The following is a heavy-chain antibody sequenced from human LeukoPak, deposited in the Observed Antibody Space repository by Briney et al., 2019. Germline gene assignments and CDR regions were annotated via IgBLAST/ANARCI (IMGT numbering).Heavy chain of an antibody. CDR1: GFTFSNYA. CDR2: ITWNGGST. CDR3: AREGYCSGGTCYVDY. Sequence: TGGSLRLSCAASGFTFSNYAMHWGRQAPGKGLEYVSAITWNGGSTYYADSVKGRFTISRDNSKNTLYLQMGSLSAEDMAVYYCAREGYCSGGTCYVDYWGQGTLVTVSS. V-gene: IGHV3-64*02. D-gene: IGHD2-15*01. J-gene: IGHJ4*02.